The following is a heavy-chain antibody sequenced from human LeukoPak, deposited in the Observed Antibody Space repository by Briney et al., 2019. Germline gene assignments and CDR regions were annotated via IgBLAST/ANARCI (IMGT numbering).Heavy chain of an antibody. CDR3: ARDLQQWLRVDY. D-gene: IGHD6-19*01. Sequence: GGSLRLSCAASGFTVSSNYMSWVRQAPGKGLEWVSVIYSGGSTYYADSVKGRFTISRDNSKNTLYLQMNSLRAEDTAVYYCARDLQQWLRVDYWGQGTLVTVSS. J-gene: IGHJ4*02. CDR1: GFTVSSNY. V-gene: IGHV3-66*01. CDR2: IYSGGST.